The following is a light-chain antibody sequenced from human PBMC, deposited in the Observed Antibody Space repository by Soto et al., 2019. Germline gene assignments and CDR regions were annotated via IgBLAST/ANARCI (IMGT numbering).Light chain of an antibody. Sequence: EIVMTQSPATLSVSPGERVTLSCRASQSVGSNLAWYQQKPGQAPRLLIYGASTRATAIPGRFSGSGSGTEFTLTISSLQSEDFAVYYCQQYNNWLGTFGQGTKVDIK. V-gene: IGKV3-15*01. CDR3: QQYNNWLGT. CDR1: QSVGSN. J-gene: IGKJ1*01. CDR2: GAS.